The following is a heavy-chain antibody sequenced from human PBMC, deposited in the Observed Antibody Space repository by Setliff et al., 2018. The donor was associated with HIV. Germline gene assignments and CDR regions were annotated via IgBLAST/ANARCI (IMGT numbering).Heavy chain of an antibody. J-gene: IGHJ4*02. Sequence: SETLSLTCAVYGGSFSGYYWTWIRQSPSGLEWIGEINHRGIANSSPSLKSRVTISIDTSKNQFSLRLTSVTAADTALYSCASAQIAAPRPYEYWGQGTLVTVSS. D-gene: IGHD6-6*01. V-gene: IGHV4-34*01. CDR1: GGSFSGYY. CDR2: INHRGIA. CDR3: ASAQIAAPRPYEY.